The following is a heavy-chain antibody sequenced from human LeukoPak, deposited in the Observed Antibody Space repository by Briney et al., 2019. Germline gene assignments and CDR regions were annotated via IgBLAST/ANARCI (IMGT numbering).Heavy chain of an antibody. Sequence: GGSLRLSCAASGFTFSNDWMHWVRQAPGKGLVWVSRINTDGSTTTYADSVKGRFTISRDNAKNTLYLQMNSLRVEDTAVYYCARSRGGSYHYWGQGTLATVSS. CDR2: INTDGSTT. D-gene: IGHD3-16*02. CDR3: ARSRGGSYHY. V-gene: IGHV3-74*01. CDR1: GFTFSNDW. J-gene: IGHJ4*02.